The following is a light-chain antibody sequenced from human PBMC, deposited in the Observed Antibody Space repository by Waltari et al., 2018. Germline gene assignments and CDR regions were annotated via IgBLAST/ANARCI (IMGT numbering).Light chain of an antibody. V-gene: IGLV2-14*01. J-gene: IGLJ1*01. CDR3: SSYTSSNTYYV. Sequence: QSALTQPASVSGSPGPSITIPCTGTSSDVGGYNYVSWDQHHPANAPKLMIYEVSNRPSGVSTRFSGSKSGNTASLNISGLQAEDEADYHCSSYTSSNTYYVFGTGTKVTVL. CDR1: SSDVGGYNY. CDR2: EVS.